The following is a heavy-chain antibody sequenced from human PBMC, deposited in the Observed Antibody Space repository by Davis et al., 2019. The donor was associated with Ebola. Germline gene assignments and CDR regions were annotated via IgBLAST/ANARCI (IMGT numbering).Heavy chain of an antibody. V-gene: IGHV3-23*01. J-gene: IGHJ6*04. CDR1: GDTLTSYA. CDR2: ISGSGGST. Sequence: AVSVKVSCKAVGDTLTSYAMSWVRQAPGKGLEWVSAISGSGGSTYYADSVKGRFTISRDNSKNTLYLQMNSLRAEDTAVYYCARSGLSFGVVKYHYGMDAWGKGTTVTVSS. CDR3: ARSGLSFGVVKYHYGMDA. D-gene: IGHD3-3*01.